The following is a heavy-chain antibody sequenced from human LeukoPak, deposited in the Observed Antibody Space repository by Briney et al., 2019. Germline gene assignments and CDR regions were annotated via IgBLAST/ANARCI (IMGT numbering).Heavy chain of an antibody. CDR3: AKGVGYCSGGSCQQFDY. D-gene: IGHD2-15*01. Sequence: GGTLRLSCAASGFTFSNYAMNWVRQAPGKGLEWVSVISGSGGSIYYADSVKGRFTISRDNSKNTLYLQMNSLRAEDTAVYYCAKGVGYCSGGSCQQFDYWGQGTLVTVSS. CDR1: GFTFSNYA. J-gene: IGHJ4*02. CDR2: ISGSGGSI. V-gene: IGHV3-23*01.